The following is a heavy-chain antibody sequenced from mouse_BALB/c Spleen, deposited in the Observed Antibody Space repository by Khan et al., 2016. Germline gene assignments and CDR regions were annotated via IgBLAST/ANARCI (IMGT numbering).Heavy chain of an antibody. V-gene: IGHV9-1*02. CDR1: GYTFTNYA. CDR3: ASGHGNLDC. D-gene: IGHD2-1*01. Sequence: QIQLVQSGPELKKPGETVKISCKASGYTFTNYAMNWVKQAPGKGLKWMGWINTYTGKPTYADDFKGRFAFSLDTSASTAYLQISNLKNEDMVTYFCASGHGNLDCWSQGTTLTVSS. CDR2: INTYTGKP. J-gene: IGHJ2*01.